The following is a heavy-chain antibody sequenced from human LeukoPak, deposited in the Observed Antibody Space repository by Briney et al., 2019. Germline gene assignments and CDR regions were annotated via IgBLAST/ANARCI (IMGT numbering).Heavy chain of an antibody. V-gene: IGHV4-59*08. CDR3: ARRRERRRTDRFDYFDY. Sequence: SETLSLTCTVSGGSISSYFWGWFRQPPGKGLEWIGYISYSGSTNYNPSLKSRITISLDTSKNQFSLKLSSVTAADTAVYYCARRRERRRTDRFDYFDYWGQGALVAVSS. CDR1: GGSISSYF. J-gene: IGHJ4*02. CDR2: ISYSGST. D-gene: IGHD1-26*01.